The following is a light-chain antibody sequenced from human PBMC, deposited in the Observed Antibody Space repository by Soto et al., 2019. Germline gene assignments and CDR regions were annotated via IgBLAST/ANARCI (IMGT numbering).Light chain of an antibody. V-gene: IGKV1-5*03. CDR1: QSISSW. CDR3: QQYKSDSTT. CDR2: KAS. Sequence: DIQMTQSPSTLSASVRDRVTITCRASQSISSWLAWSQHNPGKAPKLLIYKASSLESGVAARFSGSGSGREVTLTISSLQPDEFETYYCQQYKSDSTTFGQGTKGESK. J-gene: IGKJ1*01.